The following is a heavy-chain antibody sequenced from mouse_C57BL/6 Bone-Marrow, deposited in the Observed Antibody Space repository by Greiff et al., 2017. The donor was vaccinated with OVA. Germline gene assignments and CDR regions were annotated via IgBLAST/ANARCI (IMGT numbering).Heavy chain of an antibody. CDR2: IYPGSGST. Sequence: QVQLQQPGAELVKPGASVKMSCKASGYTFTSYWITWVKQRPGQGLEWIGDIYPGSGSTNNNEKFKGKATLTVDTYSSTAYMQLSSLTSEDSAVYYCARYYYDNRYAMDYWGQGTSVTVSS. D-gene: IGHD2-1*01. J-gene: IGHJ4*01. CDR3: ARYYYDNRYAMDY. CDR1: GYTFTSYW. V-gene: IGHV1-55*01.